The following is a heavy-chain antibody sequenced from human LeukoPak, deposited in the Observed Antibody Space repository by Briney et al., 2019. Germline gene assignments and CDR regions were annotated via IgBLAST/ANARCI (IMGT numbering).Heavy chain of an antibody. CDR2: ISSSGSML. CDR1: GFTFTDYY. CDR3: ARDPVVVNTVRGYYFDY. J-gene: IGHJ4*02. V-gene: IGHV3-11*04. D-gene: IGHD3-22*01. Sequence: GGSLRLSCTVSGFTFTDYYMSWVRQAPGKGLEWVSYISSSGSMLHYADSVEGRFTISRDNAKNSLYLQMSSLRVEDTAVYYCARDPVVVNTVRGYYFDYWGQGTLVTVS.